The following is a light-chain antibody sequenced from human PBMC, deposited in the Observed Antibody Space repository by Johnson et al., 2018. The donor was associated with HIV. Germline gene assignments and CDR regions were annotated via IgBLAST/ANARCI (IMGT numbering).Light chain of an antibody. CDR3: GTWDSSLSAYV. V-gene: IGLV1-51*02. J-gene: IGLJ1*01. CDR2: ENN. CDR1: SSNIGNNY. Sequence: QSVLTQPPSVSAAPGQKVTISCSGSSSNIGNNYVSWYQQLPGTAPKLLIYENNKRPSGFPDRFSGSKSDTSATLGITGLQTGDEADYYCGTWDSSLSAYVFGTGTKVTVL.